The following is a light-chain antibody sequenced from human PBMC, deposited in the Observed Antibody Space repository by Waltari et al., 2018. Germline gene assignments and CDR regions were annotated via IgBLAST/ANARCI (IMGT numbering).Light chain of an antibody. J-gene: IGLJ1*01. Sequence: QSALTQPASVSGSPGQSITISCTGTSSDVGGYNYVSWYQQHPGKAPKLMIYGVSDRPSGVSNRCCGSKSGNTASLTISGLQAEDEADYYCSSYTSSSTLYVFGTGTKVTVL. CDR1: SSDVGGYNY. CDR2: GVS. CDR3: SSYTSSSTLYV. V-gene: IGLV2-14*01.